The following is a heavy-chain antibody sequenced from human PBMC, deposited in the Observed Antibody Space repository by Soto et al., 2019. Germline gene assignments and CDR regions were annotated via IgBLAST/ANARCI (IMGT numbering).Heavy chain of an antibody. CDR2: ISWNSGSI. Sequence: GGSLRLSCAASGFTFDDYAMHWVRQAPGKGLEWVSGISWNSGSIGYADSVKGRFTISRDNAKNSLYLQMNSLRAEDTALYYCAKDGYGSYYYYGMDVWGQGTTVTVSS. D-gene: IGHD4-17*01. J-gene: IGHJ6*02. V-gene: IGHV3-9*01. CDR1: GFTFDDYA. CDR3: AKDGYGSYYYYGMDV.